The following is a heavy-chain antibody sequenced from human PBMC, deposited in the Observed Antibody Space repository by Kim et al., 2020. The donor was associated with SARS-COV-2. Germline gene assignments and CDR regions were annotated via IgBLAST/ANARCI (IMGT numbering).Heavy chain of an antibody. V-gene: IGHV5-51*01. CDR2: IYAGDSDV. D-gene: IGHD4-17*01. J-gene: IGHJ3*02. CDR1: GYTFSIFW. CDR3: ARSRDYNDIYAVDI. Sequence: GESLKISCTSVGYTFSIFWIGWVRQMPGKGLEWVGVIYAGDSDVKYSPSFEGQVTISVDKSINTAYLQWSSLKTSDTAIYFCARSRDYNDIYAVDIWGQG.